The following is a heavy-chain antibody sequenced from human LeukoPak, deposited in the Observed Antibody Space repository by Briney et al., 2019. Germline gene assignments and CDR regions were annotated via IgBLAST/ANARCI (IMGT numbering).Heavy chain of an antibody. Sequence: GGSLRLSCAASGFTFSSYVMSWVRQAPGKGLEWVSAISGSGGSTYYADSVKGRFTISRDNSKNTLYLQMNSLRAEDTAVYYCANFLTGFGTDYWGQGTLVTVSS. V-gene: IGHV3-23*01. CDR2: ISGSGGST. CDR1: GFTFSSYV. CDR3: ANFLTGFGTDY. D-gene: IGHD3-9*01. J-gene: IGHJ4*02.